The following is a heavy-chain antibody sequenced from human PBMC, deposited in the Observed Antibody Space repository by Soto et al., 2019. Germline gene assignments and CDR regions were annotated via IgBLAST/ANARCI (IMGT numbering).Heavy chain of an antibody. CDR2: IIPIFGTA. CDR1: GGTFSSYA. V-gene: IGHV1-69*13. CDR3: ARRWLQFRGGWLDP. Sequence: SVKVSCKASGGTFSSYAISWVRQAPGQGLEWMGGIIPIFGTANYAQKFQGRVTITADESTSTAYMELSSLRSEDTAVYYCARRWLQFRGGWLDPWGQGTLVTVSS. J-gene: IGHJ5*02. D-gene: IGHD5-12*01.